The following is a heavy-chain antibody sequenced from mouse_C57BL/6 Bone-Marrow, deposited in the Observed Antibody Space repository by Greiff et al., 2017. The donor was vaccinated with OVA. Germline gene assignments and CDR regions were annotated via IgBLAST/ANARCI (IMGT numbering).Heavy chain of an antibody. V-gene: IGHV1-81*01. J-gene: IGHJ1*03. Sequence: VQGVESGAELARPGASVKLSCKASGYTFTSYGISWVKQRTGQGLEWIGEIYPRSGNTYYNEKFKGKATLTADKSSSTAYMELRSLTSEDSAVYFCARVDYYGVYWYFDVWGTGTTVTVSS. CDR3: ARVDYYGVYWYFDV. CDR2: IYPRSGNT. D-gene: IGHD1-1*01. CDR1: GYTFTSYG.